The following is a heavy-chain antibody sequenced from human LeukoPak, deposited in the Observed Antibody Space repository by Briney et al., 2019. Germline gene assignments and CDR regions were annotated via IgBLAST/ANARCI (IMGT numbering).Heavy chain of an antibody. D-gene: IGHD6-13*01. J-gene: IGHJ4*02. Sequence: PGGSLRLSCAASGFTFSDYYMSWIRQAPGKGLEWVSYISSSGSTIYYADSVKGRFTISRDNAKKSLYLQMNSLRAEDTAVYYCARDRGARYKYLAAVGTNFDYWGQGTLVTVSS. V-gene: IGHV3-11*04. CDR2: ISSSGSTI. CDR3: ARDRGARYKYLAAVGTNFDY. CDR1: GFTFSDYY.